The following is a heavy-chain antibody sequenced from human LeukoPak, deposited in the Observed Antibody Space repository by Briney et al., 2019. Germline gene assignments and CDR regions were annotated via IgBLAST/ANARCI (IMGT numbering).Heavy chain of an antibody. CDR1: GGSISNYY. Sequence: PSETLSLTCTVSGGSISNYYWSCIRQPPGKGLEWIGYIYYSGSTNYNPSLKSRVTISVDTSKNQFSLKLSSVTAADTAVYYCARDRMGYDSSGYYWSGWFDPWGQGTLVTVSS. CDR3: ARDRMGYDSSGYYWSGWFDP. D-gene: IGHD3-22*01. V-gene: IGHV4-59*01. CDR2: IYYSGST. J-gene: IGHJ5*02.